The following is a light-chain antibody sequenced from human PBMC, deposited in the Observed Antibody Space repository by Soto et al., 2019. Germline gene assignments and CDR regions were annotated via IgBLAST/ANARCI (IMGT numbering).Light chain of an antibody. CDR1: ESVTKY. Sequence: EIVLPQSPATLSLSPGERAALSCRASESVTKYLGWYQQKPGQPPRLLIYDASNRATGIPARFSGSGSGTDFSLTISSLEPEDFAVYYCQQRSTWPITFGQGTRLEIQ. V-gene: IGKV3-11*01. J-gene: IGKJ5*01. CDR3: QQRSTWPIT. CDR2: DAS.